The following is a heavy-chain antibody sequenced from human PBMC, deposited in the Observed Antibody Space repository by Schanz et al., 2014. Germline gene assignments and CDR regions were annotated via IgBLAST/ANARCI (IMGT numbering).Heavy chain of an antibody. J-gene: IGHJ6*03. CDR3: ASGEARVTSSGVVIVPMNV. D-gene: IGHD3-3*01. V-gene: IGHV1-46*01. CDR2: INPSGGST. Sequence: QVQLVQSGAEVKKPGASVRLSCEASGYTFTSYDINWVRQAPGQGLEWMGIINPSGGSTSYAQKFQGRVTMTRDTSTSTVYMELSSLRSEDTAVFFCASGEARVTSSGVVIVPMNVWGKGTTVIVSS. CDR1: GYTFTSYD.